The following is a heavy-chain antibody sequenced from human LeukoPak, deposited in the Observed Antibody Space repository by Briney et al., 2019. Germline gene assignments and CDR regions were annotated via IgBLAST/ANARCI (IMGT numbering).Heavy chain of an antibody. D-gene: IGHD5-12*01. V-gene: IGHV3-23*01. Sequence: GGTLRLSCAASGFTFSSYGMSWVRQAPGKGLEWVSAISGSGGSTYYADSVKGRFTISRDNSKNTLYLQMNSLRAEDTAVYYCAKVVMGSGRGYVQGGFDYWGQETRVTVSS. CDR2: ISGSGGST. J-gene: IGHJ4*02. CDR1: GFTFSSYG. CDR3: AKVVMGSGRGYVQGGFDY.